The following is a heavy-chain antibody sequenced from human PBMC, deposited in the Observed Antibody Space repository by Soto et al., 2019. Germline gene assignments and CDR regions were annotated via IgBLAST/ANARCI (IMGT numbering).Heavy chain of an antibody. CDR1: GFTFSSYA. D-gene: IGHD3-9*01. J-gene: IGHJ6*02. CDR3: ARLPYYDILTGYYQDGMDV. CDR2: ISYDGSNK. V-gene: IGHV3-30-3*01. Sequence: HVQLVESGGGVVQPGRSLRLSCAASGFTFSSYAMHWVRQAPGKGLEWVAVISYDGSNKYYADYVKGRFTISRDNSKNTLYLQMNSLRAEDTAVYYWARLPYYDILTGYYQDGMDVWGQGTTVTVSS.